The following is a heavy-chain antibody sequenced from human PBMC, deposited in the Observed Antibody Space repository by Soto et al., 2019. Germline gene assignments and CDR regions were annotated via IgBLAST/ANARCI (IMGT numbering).Heavy chain of an antibody. CDR3: AREREYSSGWYGFDNWFDP. CDR2: IYTSGST. V-gene: IGHV4-4*07. Sequence: SETLSLTCAVSGYSISSGYYWGWLRQPAGKGLEWIGRIYTSGSTNYNPSLKSRVTMSVDTSKNQFSLKLSSVTAADTAVYYCAREREYSSGWYGFDNWFDPWGQGTPVTVSS. D-gene: IGHD6-19*01. J-gene: IGHJ5*02. CDR1: GYSISSGYY.